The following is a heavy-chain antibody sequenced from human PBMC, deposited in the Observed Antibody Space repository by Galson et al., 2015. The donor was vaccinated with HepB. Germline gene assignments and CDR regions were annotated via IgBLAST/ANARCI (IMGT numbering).Heavy chain of an antibody. CDR3: AKLGSGYYYRIVDF. J-gene: IGHJ4*02. V-gene: IGHV3-23*01. CDR1: GFTFSSYA. D-gene: IGHD3-22*01. Sequence: SLRLSCAASGFTFSSYAMSWVRQAPGKGLEWVSGITGSGGTTYYSDSVKGRFTISRDNSKSTVFLRMNSLRAEDTAVYYCAKLGSGYYYRIVDFWGQGTQVSVSS. CDR2: ITGSGGTT.